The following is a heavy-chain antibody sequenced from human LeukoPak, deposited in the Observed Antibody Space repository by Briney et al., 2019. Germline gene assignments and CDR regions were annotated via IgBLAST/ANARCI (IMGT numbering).Heavy chain of an antibody. V-gene: IGHV4-59*11. CDR3: ARSPTMIVVPEGFDYYYYMDV. J-gene: IGHJ6*03. CDR1: GGSISSHY. D-gene: IGHD3-22*01. Sequence: PSETLSLTCTVSGGSISSHYWSWIRQPPGKGLEWIGYIYYSGSNNYNPSLKSRVTISVDTSKTQFSLKLSSVTAADTAVYYCARSPTMIVVPEGFDYYYYMDVWGKGTTVTVSS. CDR2: IYYSGSN.